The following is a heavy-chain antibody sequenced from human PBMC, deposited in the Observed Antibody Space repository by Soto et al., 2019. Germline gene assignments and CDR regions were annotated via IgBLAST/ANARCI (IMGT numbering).Heavy chain of an antibody. CDR3: AKSHQKFLIPGGPDA. V-gene: IGHV3-30*18. CDR1: GFSFSSYG. CDR2: LSFDGSDK. Sequence: PGGSLRLSCVASGFSFSSYGVHWVRQAPGKGLEWVAILSFDGSDKYSAVSVKGRFTISRDNSKNTAYLQINSLTTEDTAVYYCAKSHQKFLIPGGPDAWGPGTAVTVSS. D-gene: IGHD2-2*02. J-gene: IGHJ6*02.